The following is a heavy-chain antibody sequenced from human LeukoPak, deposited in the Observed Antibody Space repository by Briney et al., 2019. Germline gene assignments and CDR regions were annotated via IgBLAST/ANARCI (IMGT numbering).Heavy chain of an antibody. CDR1: GFTFHTYA. V-gene: IGHV3-23*01. CDR2: IGANGGTT. D-gene: IGHD3-22*01. J-gene: IGHJ4*02. CDR3: AKDRYYYDSSGSIYFDY. Sequence: SGGSLRLSCSTSGFTFHTYAMSWVCQTPGKGLEWVSAIGANGGTTFYADSVTGRFTISRDNSKNTLYPQMNSLRAEDTAVYYCAKDRYYYDSSGSIYFDYWGQGTLVTVSS.